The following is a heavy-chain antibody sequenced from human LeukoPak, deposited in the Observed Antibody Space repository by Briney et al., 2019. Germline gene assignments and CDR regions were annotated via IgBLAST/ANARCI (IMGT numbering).Heavy chain of an antibody. J-gene: IGHJ4*02. CDR3: ARVNSSGYYIFDY. D-gene: IGHD3-22*01. V-gene: IGHV4-39*07. Sequence: SETLSLTCTVSGGSISSYYWSWIRQPPGKGLEWIGSIYYSGSTYYNPSLKSRVTISVDTSKNQFSLKLSSVTAADTAVYYCARVNSSGYYIFDYWGQGTLVTVSS. CDR2: IYYSGST. CDR1: GGSISSYY.